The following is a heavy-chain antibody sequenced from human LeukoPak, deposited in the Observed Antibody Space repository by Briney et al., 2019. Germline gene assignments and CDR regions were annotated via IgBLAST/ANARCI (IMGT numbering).Heavy chain of an antibody. V-gene: IGHV1-18*01. CDR3: ARGLAGVVVVTVPAY. J-gene: IGHJ4*02. D-gene: IGHD2-21*02. CDR1: GYTFTSYG. CDR2: ISAYNGNT. Sequence: ASVKVSCKASGYTFTSYGISWVRQAPGQGLEWMGWISAYNGNTNYAQKLQGRVTMTTDTSTSTAYMELRSLRSDDTAVYYCARGLAGVVVVTVPAYWGQGTLVTVSS.